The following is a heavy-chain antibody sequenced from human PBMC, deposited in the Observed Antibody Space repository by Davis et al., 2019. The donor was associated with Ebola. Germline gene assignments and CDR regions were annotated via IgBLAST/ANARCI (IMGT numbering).Heavy chain of an antibody. Sequence: SVKVSCKASGYTFTNYGITWVRQAPGQGLEWMGRIIPILGIANYAQKFQDRVTITRDRSMSTAYMELSSLRSEDTAMYYCARSQPHRPDAFDIWGQGTMVTVSS. J-gene: IGHJ3*02. CDR3: ARSQPHRPDAFDI. V-gene: IGHV1-69*04. CDR1: GYTFTNYG. CDR2: IIPILGIA.